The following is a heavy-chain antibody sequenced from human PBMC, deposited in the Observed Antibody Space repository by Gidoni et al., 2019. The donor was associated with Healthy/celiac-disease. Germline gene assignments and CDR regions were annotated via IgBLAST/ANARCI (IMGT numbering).Heavy chain of an antibody. V-gene: IGHV3-23*01. CDR1: GFTFSSYA. CDR3: AKDQCLSGGSCYSDY. J-gene: IGHJ4*02. D-gene: IGHD2-15*01. Sequence: EVQLLESGGGLVQPGGSLRLSCAASGFTFSSYAMGWVRQAPGKGLEWVSAISGSGGSTYYADSVKGRFTISRDNSKNTLYLQMNSLRAEDTAVYYCAKDQCLSGGSCYSDYWGQGTLVTVSS. CDR2: ISGSGGST.